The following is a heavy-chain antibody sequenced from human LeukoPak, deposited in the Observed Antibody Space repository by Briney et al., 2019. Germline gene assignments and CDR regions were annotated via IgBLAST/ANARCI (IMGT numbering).Heavy chain of an antibody. CDR3: ARLRYYAMDV. V-gene: IGHV3-48*01. Sequence: GGSLRLSCAASGFTFSTYDMNWVRQAPGKGLGWVSYISGSSRTISYADSVKGRFTISRDNAKNSLYLQMNSLRAEDTAVYYCARLRYYAMDVWGQGTTVTASS. CDR1: GFTFSTYD. CDR2: ISGSSRTI. J-gene: IGHJ6*02.